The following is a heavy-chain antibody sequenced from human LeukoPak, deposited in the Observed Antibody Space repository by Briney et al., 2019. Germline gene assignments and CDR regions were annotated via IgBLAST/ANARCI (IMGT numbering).Heavy chain of an antibody. Sequence: GGSLRLSCAASGFTFSSYGMHWVRQAPGKGLEWVAVISYDGSNKYYADSVKGRFTISRDNSKNTLYLQMNSLRAEDTAVYYCAKDGGYYDSSGYYYGWFDPWGQGTLVTVSS. CDR3: AKDGGYYDSSGYYYGWFDP. V-gene: IGHV3-30*18. D-gene: IGHD3-22*01. J-gene: IGHJ5*02. CDR2: ISYDGSNK. CDR1: GFTFSSYG.